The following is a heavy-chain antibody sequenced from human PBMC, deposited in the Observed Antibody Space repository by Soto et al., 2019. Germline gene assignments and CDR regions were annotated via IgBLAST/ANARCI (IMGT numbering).Heavy chain of an antibody. CDR3: AKSRLHLGELSLPGAFDI. CDR1: GFTFDDYA. V-gene: IGHV3-9*01. CDR2: ISWNSGSI. J-gene: IGHJ3*02. D-gene: IGHD3-16*02. Sequence: QPGGSLRLSCAASGFTFDDYAMHWVRQAPGKGLEWVSGISWNSGSIGYADSVKGRFTISRDNAKNSLYLQMNSLRAEDTALYYCAKSRLHLGELSLPGAFDIWGQGTMVTVSS.